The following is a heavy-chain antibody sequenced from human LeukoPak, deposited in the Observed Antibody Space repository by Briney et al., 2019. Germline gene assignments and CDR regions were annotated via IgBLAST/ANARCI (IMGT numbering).Heavy chain of an antibody. J-gene: IGHJ1*01. Sequence: ASVKVSCKVSGYTLTELSMHWVRQAPGKGLEWMGGFDPEDGETIYAQKFQGRVTMTEDTSTDTAYVELSSLRSEDTAVYYCATVAIGGYSTLLAEYFQHWGQGTLVTVSS. CDR3: ATVAIGGYSTLLAEYFQH. D-gene: IGHD3-3*01. CDR1: GYTLTELS. V-gene: IGHV1-24*01. CDR2: FDPEDGET.